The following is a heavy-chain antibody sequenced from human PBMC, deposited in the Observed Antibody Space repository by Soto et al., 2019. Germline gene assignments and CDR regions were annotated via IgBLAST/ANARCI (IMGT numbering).Heavy chain of an antibody. CDR2: IIPILGIA. CDR3: ARGSLWVGELLPSYYFGY. D-gene: IGHD3-10*01. Sequence: SCKASGGTFSSYTISWVRQAPGQGLEWMGRIIPILGIANYAQKFQGRVTITADKSTSTAYMELSSLRSEDTAVYYCARGSLWVGELLPSYYFGYWGEGTRVTV. J-gene: IGHJ4*02. V-gene: IGHV1-69*02. CDR1: GGTFSSYT.